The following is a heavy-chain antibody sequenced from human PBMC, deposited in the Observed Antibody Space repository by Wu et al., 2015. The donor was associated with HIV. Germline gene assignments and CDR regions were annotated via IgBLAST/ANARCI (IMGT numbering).Heavy chain of an antibody. CDR3: ARDLSGSGPDYYYYYGMDV. V-gene: IGHV1-2*02. D-gene: IGHD3-10*01. CDR1: GHTFTGYY. J-gene: IGHJ6*02. Sequence: QVQLVQSGAEVKKPGASVKVSCKASGHTFTGYYMHWVRQAPGQGLEWMGWINPNSGGTNYAQKFQGRVTMTRDTSISTAYMELSRLRSDDTAVYYCARDLSGSGPDYYYYYGMDVWGQGTTVTVSS. CDR2: INPNSGGT.